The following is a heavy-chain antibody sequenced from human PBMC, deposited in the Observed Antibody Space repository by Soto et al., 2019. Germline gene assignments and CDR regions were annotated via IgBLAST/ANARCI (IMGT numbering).Heavy chain of an antibody. Sequence: QVQLQESGPGLVKPSQTLSLTCTVSGGSISTVDYWWSWIRQSPDMGLEWIGHIYDGGRTYNNPSLESRVTLSVDTSKSQLSLTLSSVSAADTAVYYCARGPSGDKVDSWGQGTLVTVS. CDR2: IYDGGRT. J-gene: IGHJ4*02. CDR3: ARGPSGDKVDS. CDR1: GGSISTVDYW. V-gene: IGHV4-30-4*01. D-gene: IGHD7-27*01.